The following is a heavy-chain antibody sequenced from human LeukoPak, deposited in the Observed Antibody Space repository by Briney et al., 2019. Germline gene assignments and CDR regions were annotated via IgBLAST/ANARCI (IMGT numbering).Heavy chain of an antibody. D-gene: IGHD1-26*01. CDR2: IYYSGST. V-gene: IGHV4-59*01. J-gene: IGHJ4*02. CDR3: ARDRYSGSYSDY. Sequence: PSETLSLTCTVSGGSISSYYWTWIRQPPGKGLEWSGYIYYSGSTNYNPSLKSRVTISVETSKNQFSLKVSSVTAADTAVYYCARDRYSGSYSDYWGQGTVVTVSS. CDR1: GGSISSYY.